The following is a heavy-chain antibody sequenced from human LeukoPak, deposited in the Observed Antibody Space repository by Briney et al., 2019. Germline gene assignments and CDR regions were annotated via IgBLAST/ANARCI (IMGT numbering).Heavy chain of an antibody. J-gene: IGHJ6*03. CDR2: MNPNSGNT. Sequence: ASVKVSCKASGYTFTSYDINWVRQATGQGLEWMGWMNPNSGNTGYAQKFQGRVTMTRNTSISTAYMELSSLRSEDTAVYYCARSFEWGGSYGDYYYMDVWGKGTTVTVSS. D-gene: IGHD1-26*01. CDR1: GYTFTSYD. V-gene: IGHV1-8*01. CDR3: ARSFEWGGSYGDYYYMDV.